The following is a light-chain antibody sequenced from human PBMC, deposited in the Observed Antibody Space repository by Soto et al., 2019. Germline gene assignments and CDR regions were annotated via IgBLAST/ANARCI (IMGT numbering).Light chain of an antibody. J-gene: IGKJ1*01. Sequence: EIVLTQSPATLSLSPGERATLSCRASQSIGTYLAWYQQKPGQAPRLLIYDASNRAPGIPARFRGSGSGTDFALTISSLEPEDFAVYYCQQRTNWPPWTFGQGTKVE. CDR3: QQRTNWPPWT. CDR2: DAS. CDR1: QSIGTY. V-gene: IGKV3-11*01.